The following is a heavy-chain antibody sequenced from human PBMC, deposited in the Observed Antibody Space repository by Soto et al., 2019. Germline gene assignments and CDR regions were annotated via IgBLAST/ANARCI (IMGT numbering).Heavy chain of an antibody. CDR2: IYYSGST. D-gene: IGHD1-7*01. CDR1: GGSVSSGSYY. J-gene: IGHJ6*02. V-gene: IGHV4-61*01. Sequence: PSETLSLTCTVSGGSVSSGSYYWSWIRQPPGKGLEWIGYIYYSGSTNYNPSLKSRVTISVDTSKNQFSLKLSSVTAADTAVYYCARGHWNYLAYGMDVWGQGTTVTVSS. CDR3: ARGHWNYLAYGMDV.